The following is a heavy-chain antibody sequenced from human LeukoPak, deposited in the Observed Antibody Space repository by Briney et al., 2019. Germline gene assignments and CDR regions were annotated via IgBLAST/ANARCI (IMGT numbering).Heavy chain of an antibody. CDR2: ISAYNGNT. J-gene: IGHJ4*02. D-gene: IGHD6-13*01. V-gene: IGHV1-18*04. CDR3: ARKEQQLAFDY. Sequence: GASVKVSCKASGYTFTSYGISWVRQAPGQGLEWMGWISAYNGNTHYAQRLRGRVTMTTDTSTSTAYMELRSLRSDDTAMYYCARKEQQLAFDYWGQGTLVTVSS. CDR1: GYTFTSYG.